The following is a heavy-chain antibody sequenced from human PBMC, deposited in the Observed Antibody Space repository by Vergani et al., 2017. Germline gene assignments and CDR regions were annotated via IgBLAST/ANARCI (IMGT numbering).Heavy chain of an antibody. V-gene: IGHV1-2*02. D-gene: IGHD2-15*01. CDR3: ARDPRDGRGSSYYYYRDV. CDR1: GGTFSSYA. J-gene: IGHJ6*03. CDR2: INPNSGGT. Sequence: QVQLVQSGAEVKKPGSSVKVSCKASGGTFSSYAISWVRQAPGQGLEWVGWINPNSGGTNYAQKFQGRVIMTRDTSISTAYMELGRLRSDDTAVYYCARDPRDGRGSSYYYYRDVWGKGTTVSVSS.